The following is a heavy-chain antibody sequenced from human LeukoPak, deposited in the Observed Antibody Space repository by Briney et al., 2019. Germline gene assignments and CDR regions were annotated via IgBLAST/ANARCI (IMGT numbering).Heavy chain of an antibody. CDR2: ISVYNGNT. CDR1: GYTFTSYG. V-gene: IGHV1-18*01. CDR3: ARDSSGWFSGAFDI. J-gene: IGHJ3*02. Sequence: GASVKVSCKASGYTFTSYGISWVRQAPGQGLEWMGWISVYNGNTSYAQKFQGRVTMTTDTPTTTSYMELRSLRSDDTAVYYCARDSSGWFSGAFDIWGQGTMVTVSS. D-gene: IGHD6-19*01.